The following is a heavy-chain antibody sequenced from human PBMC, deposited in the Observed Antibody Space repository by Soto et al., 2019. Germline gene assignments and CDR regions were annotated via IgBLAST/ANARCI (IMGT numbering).Heavy chain of an antibody. CDR1: GGSISSYY. V-gene: IGHV4-59*01. D-gene: IGHD3-16*02. CDR3: ARDLSDYDYIWGSYRAYYYYMDV. J-gene: IGHJ6*03. CDR2: IYYSGST. Sequence: QVQLQESGPGLVKPSETLSLTCTVSGGSISSYYWSWIRQPPGKGLEWIGYIYYSGSTNYNPSLNRRVTISVDTSKNQFSLKLSSVTAADTAVYYCARDLSDYDYIWGSYRAYYYYMDVWGKGTTVTVSS.